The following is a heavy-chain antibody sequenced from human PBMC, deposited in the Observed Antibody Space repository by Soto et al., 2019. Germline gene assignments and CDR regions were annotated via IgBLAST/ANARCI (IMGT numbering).Heavy chain of an antibody. CDR3: ARGSKDSYPGSRIFDF. CDR2: ITDTGGDA. CDR1: GITFGSRA. J-gene: IGHJ4*02. D-gene: IGHD3-10*01. Sequence: GGSLRLSCAASGITFGSRAMSCVRQAPGEGLEWVSTITDTGGDAKDADSVRGRFTISRDTSKKTLYLQMSSLRARDSGVYFCARGSKDSYPGSRIFDFWGRGTLVNVSS. V-gene: IGHV3-23*01.